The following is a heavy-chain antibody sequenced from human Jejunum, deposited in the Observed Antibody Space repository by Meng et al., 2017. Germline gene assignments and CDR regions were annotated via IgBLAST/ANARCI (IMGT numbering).Heavy chain of an antibody. D-gene: IGHD6-19*01. V-gene: IGHV3-23*01. Sequence: GGSLRLSCAASGFTFSSYAMSWVRQAPGKGLEWVSGLSVSGTSTYYADSVKGRFTISRDNSKNTLYLQMNSLRAEDTAVYYCAKNTRGEEQWQVHGYFDFWGQGTQVTVSS. CDR3: AKNTRGEEQWQVHGYFDF. J-gene: IGHJ4*02. CDR2: LSVSGTST. CDR1: GFTFSSYA.